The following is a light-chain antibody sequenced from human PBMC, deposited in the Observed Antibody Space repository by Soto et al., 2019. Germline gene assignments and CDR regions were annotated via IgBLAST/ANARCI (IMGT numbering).Light chain of an antibody. CDR3: TSYTSSSTLL. CDR1: SSDGGVYKY. V-gene: IGLV2-14*01. J-gene: IGLJ2*01. CDR2: EVS. Sequence: QSGLTQPASVSGSPGQSITISCTGTSSDGGVYKYVSWYQHHPGKAPKLMIYEVSNRPSGVSNRFSGSKSGNTASLTISGVQAEDEAHYYCTSYTSSSTLLFGGGTKVTVL.